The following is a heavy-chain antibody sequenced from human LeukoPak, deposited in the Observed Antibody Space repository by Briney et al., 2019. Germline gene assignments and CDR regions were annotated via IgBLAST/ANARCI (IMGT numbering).Heavy chain of an antibody. CDR3: AREATRVDDYGDYENFDY. V-gene: IGHV3-21*01. CDR1: GFTFSSYS. D-gene: IGHD4-17*01. CDR2: ISSSSSYI. Sequence: GGSLRLSCAASGFTFSSYSMNWVRQAPGKGLEWVSSISSSSSYIYYADSVKGRFTISRDNAKNSLYLQMNSLRAEDTAVYYCAREATRVDDYGDYENFDYWGQGTLVTVSS. J-gene: IGHJ4*02.